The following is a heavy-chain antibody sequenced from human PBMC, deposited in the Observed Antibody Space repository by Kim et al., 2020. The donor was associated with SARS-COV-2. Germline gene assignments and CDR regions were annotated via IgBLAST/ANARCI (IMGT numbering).Heavy chain of an antibody. Sequence: GGSLRLSCAASAFTFTHYWMTWVRQAPGKGLEWVANIRQDGREKFYVDSVKGRFTISRDNAKNSLYLQMNSLRAEDTAVYYCCGEPQVDGGACDVWGQGTMVTVSS. CDR2: IRQDGREK. J-gene: IGHJ3*01. V-gene: IGHV3-7*01. D-gene: IGHD3-10*01. CDR1: AFTFTHYW. CDR3: CGEPQVDGGACDV.